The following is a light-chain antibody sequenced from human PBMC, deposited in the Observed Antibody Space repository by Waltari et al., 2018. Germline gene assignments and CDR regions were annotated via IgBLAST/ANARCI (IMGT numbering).Light chain of an antibody. V-gene: IGKV3-20*01. Sequence: EIVLTQSPGTLSSSPGERATLSCRASQSVSSCYLAWYQQKPGQAPRLLIYGASSRATGITDRFSGSGSGTDFTLTISRLEPEDFAVYYCQQYGRSPRTFGQGTTVEIK. CDR1: QSVSSCY. CDR3: QQYGRSPRT. CDR2: GAS. J-gene: IGKJ1*01.